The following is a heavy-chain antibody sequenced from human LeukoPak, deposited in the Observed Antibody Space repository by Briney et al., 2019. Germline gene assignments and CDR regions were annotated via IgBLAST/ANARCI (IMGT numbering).Heavy chain of an antibody. J-gene: IGHJ4*02. Sequence: GASVKVSCKASGYTFTSYGIGWVRQAPGQGLEWMGWISAYNGNTNYAQKLQGRVTMTTDTSTSTAYMELRSLRSDDTAVYYCARRVAAAGKGGIDYWGQGTLVTVSS. D-gene: IGHD6-13*01. CDR2: ISAYNGNT. V-gene: IGHV1-18*01. CDR1: GYTFTSYG. CDR3: ARRVAAAGKGGIDY.